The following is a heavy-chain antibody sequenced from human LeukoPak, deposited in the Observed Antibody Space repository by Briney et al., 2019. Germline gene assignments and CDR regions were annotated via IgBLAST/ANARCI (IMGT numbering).Heavy chain of an antibody. CDR2: IKQDGSQR. V-gene: IGHV3-7*03. Sequence: GRSLRLSCTASGFTFSDYWMTWVRQAPGKGPEWVANIKQDGSQRYYVDSVRGRFTLSRDNAKNSLFLQMNGLRAEDTAVYYCAKGSGSGWYGWFAPWGQGTLVTVSS. J-gene: IGHJ5*02. D-gene: IGHD6-19*01. CDR1: GFTFSDYW. CDR3: AKGSGSGWYGWFAP.